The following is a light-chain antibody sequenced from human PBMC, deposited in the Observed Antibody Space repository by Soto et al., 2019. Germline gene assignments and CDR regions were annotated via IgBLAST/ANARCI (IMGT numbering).Light chain of an antibody. CDR3: QQYRGWPRT. CDR1: QNVLSD. Sequence: EILLTQSPATLSVSPGETATLSCRASQNVLSDLAWYQQKPGQAPRLLVYGATTRAADAPAKFRGSGSGTEFRLTISSLRSEDVATYYCQQYRGWPRTFGQGSKVEI. CDR2: GAT. V-gene: IGKV3-15*01. J-gene: IGKJ1*01.